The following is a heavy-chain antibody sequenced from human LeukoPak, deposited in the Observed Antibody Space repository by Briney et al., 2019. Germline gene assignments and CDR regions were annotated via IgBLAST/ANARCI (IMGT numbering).Heavy chain of an antibody. CDR2: ISFDGSNK. CDR3: AKQLSRSGWFDP. CDR1: GFTFSNFA. Sequence: PGGSLRLSCVASGFTFSNFAMHWVRQAPGKGLEWVAVISFDGSNKYYADSVKGRFTISRDNSKNTLYLQMNSLRAEDTAVYYCAKQLSRSGWFDPWGQGTLVTVSS. J-gene: IGHJ5*02. V-gene: IGHV3-30-3*02. D-gene: IGHD1-1*01.